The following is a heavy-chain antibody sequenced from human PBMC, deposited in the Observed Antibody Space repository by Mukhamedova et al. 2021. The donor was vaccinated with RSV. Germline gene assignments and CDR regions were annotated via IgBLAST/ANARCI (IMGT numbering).Heavy chain of an antibody. Sequence: VSGISWNSGSIGYADSVKGRFTISRDNAKNSLYLQMNSLRAEDTALYYCAKDIPAAGFVYWGQGTLVTVSS. CDR2: ISWNSGSI. D-gene: IGHD6-13*01. J-gene: IGHJ4*02. V-gene: IGHV3-9*01. CDR3: AKDIPAAGFVY.